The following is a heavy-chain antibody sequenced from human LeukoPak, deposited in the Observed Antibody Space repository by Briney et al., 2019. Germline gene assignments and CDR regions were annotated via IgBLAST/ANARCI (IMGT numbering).Heavy chain of an antibody. V-gene: IGHV1-2*02. CDR2: INPNSGGT. D-gene: IGHD2-21*01. CDR1: GYTFTSYY. J-gene: IGHJ4*02. CDR3: ARGLHISVRAPPDF. Sequence: ASVKVSCKASGYTFTSYYMHWVRQAPGQGLEWMGWINPNSGGTNYAQKFQGRVTMTRDMSTSTVYMELSSLRSEDTAVYYCARGLHISVRAPPDFWGQGTLVTVSS.